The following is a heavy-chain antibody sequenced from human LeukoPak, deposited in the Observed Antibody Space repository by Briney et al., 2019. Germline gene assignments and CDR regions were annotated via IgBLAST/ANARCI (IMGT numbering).Heavy chain of an antibody. CDR3: ATPYYYDSSGYSDSFDY. J-gene: IGHJ4*02. V-gene: IGHV1-24*01. D-gene: IGHD3-22*01. Sequence: ASVKVSCKVSGYTXTELSMHWVRQAPGKGLEWMGGFDPEDGETIYAQKFQGRVTMTEDTSTDTAYMELSSLRSEDTAVYYCATPYYYDSSGYSDSFDYWGQGTLVTVSS. CDR1: GYTXTELS. CDR2: FDPEDGET.